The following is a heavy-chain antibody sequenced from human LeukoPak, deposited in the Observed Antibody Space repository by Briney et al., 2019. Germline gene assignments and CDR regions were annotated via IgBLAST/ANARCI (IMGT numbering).Heavy chain of an antibody. J-gene: IGHJ5*02. D-gene: IGHD3-22*01. CDR3: AIYHYYDSSGLNWFDP. Sequence: PGGSLRLSCAASGFTFSSYSMNWVRQAPGKGLEWVSSISSSSSYIYYADSVKGRFTISRDNAKNSLYLQMNSLRAEDTAVYYCAIYHYYDSSGLNWFDPWGQGTLVTVSS. V-gene: IGHV3-21*01. CDR2: ISSSSSYI. CDR1: GFTFSSYS.